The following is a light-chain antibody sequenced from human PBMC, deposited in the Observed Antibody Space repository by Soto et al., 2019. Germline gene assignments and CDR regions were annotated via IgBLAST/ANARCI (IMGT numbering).Light chain of an antibody. CDR2: GAS. Sequence: EIVLTQSPGTLSFSPGERDTLSCRASQSVSSSYLAWYQQKPGQAPRLLIYGASSRATGIPERFSGSGSGTDFTLTISRLEPEDFAVYYCQQYGSSPRTFGQGTKVEIK. CDR3: QQYGSSPRT. J-gene: IGKJ1*01. V-gene: IGKV3-20*01. CDR1: QSVSSSY.